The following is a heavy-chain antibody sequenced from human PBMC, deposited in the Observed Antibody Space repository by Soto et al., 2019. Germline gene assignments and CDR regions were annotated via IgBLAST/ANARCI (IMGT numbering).Heavy chain of an antibody. D-gene: IGHD3-16*01. J-gene: IGHJ4*02. Sequence: QMQLQESGPGLVKPSETLSLTCTVSGGSVSSGPYYWNWIRQPPGKGLEWIGHIYYIGTTDYNPSLKSRVTISVDTSKNQFSLKVTSVTAADTAVYFCAREEKQLSRYGGDFDYWGQGILVTVSS. CDR1: GGSVSSGPYY. V-gene: IGHV4-61*01. CDR3: AREEKQLSRYGGDFDY. CDR2: IYYIGTT.